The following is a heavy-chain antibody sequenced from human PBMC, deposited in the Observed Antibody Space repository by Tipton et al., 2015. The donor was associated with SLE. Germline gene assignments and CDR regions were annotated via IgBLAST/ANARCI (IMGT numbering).Heavy chain of an antibody. Sequence: SGFTFSSYGMHWVRQAPGKGLEWVAFIRYDGSNKYYADSVKGRFTISRDNSKNTLYLQMNSLRAEDTAVYYCAPVAGDYWGQGTLVTVSS. CDR2: IRYDGSNK. CDR3: APVAGDY. CDR1: GFTFSSYG. J-gene: IGHJ4*02. V-gene: IGHV3-30*02. D-gene: IGHD6-19*01.